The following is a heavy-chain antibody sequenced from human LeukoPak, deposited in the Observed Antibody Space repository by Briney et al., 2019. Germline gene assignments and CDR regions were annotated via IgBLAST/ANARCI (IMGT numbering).Heavy chain of an antibody. CDR1: GFTFSSYS. CDR3: ARERIKSFDI. CDR2: ISSSSSTI. J-gene: IGHJ3*02. D-gene: IGHD2-15*01. V-gene: IGHV3-48*01. Sequence: PGGSLRLSCAASGFTFSSYSMNWVRQAPGKGLEWVSYISSSSSTIYYADSVKGRFTISRDNAKNSLYLQMNSLRAEDTAVYYCARERIKSFDIWGQGTMVTVSS.